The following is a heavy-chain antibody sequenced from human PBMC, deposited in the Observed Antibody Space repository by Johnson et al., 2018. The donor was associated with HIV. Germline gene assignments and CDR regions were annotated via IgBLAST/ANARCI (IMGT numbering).Heavy chain of an antibody. CDR1: GFTFSNYW. V-gene: IGHV3-66*02. J-gene: IGHJ3*02. CDR2: IYSGGKT. CDR3: ARAGYYYDSSGIFIPQDAFDI. D-gene: IGHD3-22*01. Sequence: VQLVESGGGVVQPGGSLRLSCAASGFTFSNYWMHWVRQAPGKGLVWVSVIYSGGKTYYADSVKGRFTIPRDNSKNTLYLQMNSLRAEDTAVYYCARAGYYYDSSGIFIPQDAFDIWGQGTMVTVSS.